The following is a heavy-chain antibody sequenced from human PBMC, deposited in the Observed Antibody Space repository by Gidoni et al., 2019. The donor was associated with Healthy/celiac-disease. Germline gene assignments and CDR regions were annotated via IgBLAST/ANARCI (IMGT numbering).Heavy chain of an antibody. Sequence: EVQLLESGGGLVQPGGSLRLSCAASGFTFSSYAMSWVRQAPGKGLEWVSAIGGSGGSTYYADAVKGRFTISRDNSKNTLYLQMNSLRAEDTAVYYCAKDIPAPRGRFAGSYYLGRFDYWGQGTLVTVSS. J-gene: IGHJ4*02. V-gene: IGHV3-23*01. CDR3: AKDIPAPRGRFAGSYYLGRFDY. CDR1: GFTFSSYA. CDR2: IGGSGGST. D-gene: IGHD3-10*01.